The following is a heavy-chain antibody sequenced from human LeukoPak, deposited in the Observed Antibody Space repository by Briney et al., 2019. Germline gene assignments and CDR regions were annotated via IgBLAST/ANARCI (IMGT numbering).Heavy chain of an antibody. CDR2: INHSGST. D-gene: IGHD6-13*01. CDR3: ASSRYSSSWYEY. V-gene: IGHV4-34*01. CDR1: GGSFSGYY. J-gene: IGHJ4*02. Sequence: SDSLSLTCAVYGGSFSGYYWSWIRQPPGKGLEWIGEINHSGSTNYNPSLKSRVTISVDTSKSQFSLKLSSVTAADTAVYYCASSRYSSSWYEYWGQGTLVTVSS.